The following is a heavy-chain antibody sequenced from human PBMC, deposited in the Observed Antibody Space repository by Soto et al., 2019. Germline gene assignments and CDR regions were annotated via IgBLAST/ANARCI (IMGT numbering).Heavy chain of an antibody. CDR1: GYTFIRYG. J-gene: IGHJ4*02. CDR3: AREPLLYYDSSGYYLPPFDY. Sequence: ASVKVSCKASGYTFIRYGITWVRQAPGQGLEWVGWISPYNDYTEYAQKFHGRVTITTDTSSRTATMELRSLRSEDTAVYYCAREPLLYYDSSGYYLPPFDYWGQGTLVTVSS. CDR2: ISPYNDYT. D-gene: IGHD3-22*01. V-gene: IGHV1-18*01.